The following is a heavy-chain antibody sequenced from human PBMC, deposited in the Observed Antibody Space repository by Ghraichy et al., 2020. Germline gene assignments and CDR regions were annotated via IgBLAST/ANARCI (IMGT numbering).Heavy chain of an antibody. CDR1: GFTFTNYA. J-gene: IGHJ4*02. V-gene: IGHV3-48*01. Sequence: GESLNISCAASGFTFTNYAMNWVRQAPGKGLEWVSYISTSGTEHYADSVKGRFTISRDNAKNSVYLQMNSLRVEDTAMYYCARMDYGSPDDFWGQGTLVTVSS. CDR3: ARMDYGSPDDF. D-gene: IGHD3-10*01. CDR2: ISTSGTE.